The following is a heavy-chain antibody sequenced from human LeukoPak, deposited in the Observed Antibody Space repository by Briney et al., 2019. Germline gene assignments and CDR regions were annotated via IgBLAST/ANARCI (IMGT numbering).Heavy chain of an antibody. CDR3: ARHNVLLWFGELLPNLNWFDP. CDR2: INHSGST. J-gene: IGHJ5*02. Sequence: SETLSLTCAVYGGSFSGYYWSWIRQPPGKGLEWIGEINHSGSTNYNPSLKSRVTISVDTSKNQFSLKLSSVTAADTAVYYCARHNVLLWFGELLPNLNWFDPWGQGTLVTVSS. V-gene: IGHV4-34*01. D-gene: IGHD3-10*01. CDR1: GGSFSGYY.